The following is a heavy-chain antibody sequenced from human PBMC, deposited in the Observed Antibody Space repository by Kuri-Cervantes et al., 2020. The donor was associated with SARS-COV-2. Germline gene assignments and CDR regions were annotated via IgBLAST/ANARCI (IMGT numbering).Heavy chain of an antibody. Sequence: SVKVSCKASGGTFSSYAISWVRQAPGQGLEWMGGIIPIFGTANYAQKFQGRVTITTDESTSTAYMELSSLRSEDTAMYYCARAIRDYYDSSAYFDYWGQGTLVTVSS. CDR3: ARAIRDYYDSSAYFDY. CDR1: GGTFSSYA. J-gene: IGHJ4*02. CDR2: IIPIFGTA. D-gene: IGHD3-22*01. V-gene: IGHV1-69*05.